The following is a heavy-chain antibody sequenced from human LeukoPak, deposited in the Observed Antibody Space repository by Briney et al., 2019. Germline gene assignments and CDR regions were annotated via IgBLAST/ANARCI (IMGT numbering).Heavy chain of an antibody. CDR3: AAGGGLTWFGGGTEFDY. D-gene: IGHD3-10*01. V-gene: IGHV3-20*04. Sequence: PGGSLRLSCAASGFTFNNYAMSWVRQAPGKGLEWVSGINWNGGSTCYADSVKGRFTISRENAKNSLSLQMNSLKADDTAVYYCAAGGGLTWFGGGTEFDYWGQGTLVTVSS. J-gene: IGHJ4*02. CDR2: INWNGGST. CDR1: GFTFNNYA.